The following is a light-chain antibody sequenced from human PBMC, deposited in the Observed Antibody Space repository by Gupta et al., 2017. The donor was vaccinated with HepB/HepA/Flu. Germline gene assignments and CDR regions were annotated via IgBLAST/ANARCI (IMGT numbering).Light chain of an antibody. CDR3: QQYYQWPSFT. CDR1: QSVSSS. V-gene: IGKV3-15*01. CDR2: DAS. Sequence: IVMKQSPVTLSVSPGERATLSCTASQSVSSSVAWYQQKPGQSPRLLIYDASTRVASIPDRFSGSGSGTEFTLTINSLQSADFAVYFCQQYYQWPSFTCGPGTTVNLK. J-gene: IGKJ3*01.